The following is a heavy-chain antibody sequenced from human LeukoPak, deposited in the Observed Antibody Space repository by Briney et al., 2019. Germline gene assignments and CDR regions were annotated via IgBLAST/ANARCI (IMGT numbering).Heavy chain of an antibody. V-gene: IGHV3-48*02. D-gene: IGHD5-18*01. J-gene: IGHJ6*02. Sequence: PGGSLRLSCAASGFTFSSYSMNWVRQAPGEGREWVSYISSSSSTIYYADSVKGRFTISRDNAKNSLYLQMNSLRDEDTAVYYCARDSAMVTEDYYYGMDVWGQGTTVTVSS. CDR3: ARDSAMVTEDYYYGMDV. CDR1: GFTFSSYS. CDR2: ISSSSSTI.